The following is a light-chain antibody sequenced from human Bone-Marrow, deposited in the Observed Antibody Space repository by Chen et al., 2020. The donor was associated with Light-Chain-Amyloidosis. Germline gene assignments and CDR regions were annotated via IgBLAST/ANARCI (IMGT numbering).Light chain of an antibody. CDR1: SLRYYP. V-gene: IGLV3-19*01. CDR2: RNN. CDR3: SSRDTTGNHLL. J-gene: IGLJ2*01. Sequence: SSELTQDPAVSVTLGQTVRITCQGDSLRYYPATWYQQKPGQAPVLVISRNNNRPSGIPDRFSGSSSGNAASLTITGAQAEDEADYHCSSRDTTGNHLLFGGGTSLTVL.